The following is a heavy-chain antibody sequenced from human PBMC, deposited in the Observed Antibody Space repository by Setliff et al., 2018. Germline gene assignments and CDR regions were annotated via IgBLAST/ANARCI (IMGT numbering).Heavy chain of an antibody. D-gene: IGHD3-22*01. CDR1: GFSISSGYY. CDR3: ARAHTWSLPNDNSGYPGWFDP. J-gene: IGHJ5*02. Sequence: ETLSLTCAVSGFSISSGYYWGWIRQPPGKGLEWIVNIHHSGKAYYNPSLKSRVTMSVDTSKNHVSLKLRSVTAADTAVYYCARAHTWSLPNDNSGYPGWFDPWGQGTLVTVSS. CDR2: IHHSGKA. V-gene: IGHV4-38-2*01.